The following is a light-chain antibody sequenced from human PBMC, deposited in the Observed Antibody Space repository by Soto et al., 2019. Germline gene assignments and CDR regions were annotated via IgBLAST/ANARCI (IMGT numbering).Light chain of an antibody. CDR2: NVN. CDR1: SSDVGGYDY. J-gene: IGLJ1*01. V-gene: IGLV2-11*01. Sequence: QSVLTQPRSVSGSPGQSVTISCTGTSSDVGGYDYVSWYQQHPGKAPKLIIHNVNKRPSGVPDRFSGSKSVNTASLTISGLQAADEADYYCCSYAGSYTFVFGSGTKLTVL. CDR3: CSYAGSYTFV.